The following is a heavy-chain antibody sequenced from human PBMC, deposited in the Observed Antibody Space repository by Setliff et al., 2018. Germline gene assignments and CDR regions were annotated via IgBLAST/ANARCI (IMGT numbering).Heavy chain of an antibody. J-gene: IGHJ4*02. D-gene: IGHD6-19*01. CDR2: IIPIFGTA. Sequence: ASVKVSCKASGGTFSSYAISWVRQAPGQGLEWMGGIIPIFGTANYAQKFQGRVTITTDESTSTAYMELRSLRSDDTAVYYCARKLGSSGWYTFDYWGQGTLVTVSS. CDR1: GGTFSSYA. V-gene: IGHV1-69*05. CDR3: ARKLGSSGWYTFDY.